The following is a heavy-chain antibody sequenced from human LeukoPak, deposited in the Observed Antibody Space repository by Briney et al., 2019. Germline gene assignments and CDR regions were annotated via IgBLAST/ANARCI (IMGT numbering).Heavy chain of an antibody. CDR2: IYYSGST. Sequence: PSDTLSLTCTVSDGFITNYYWSWVRQPPGKGPEWIGYIYYSGSTNYNPSLKSRVTISVDTSKNQFSLKLSSVTAADTAVYYCARRAGSCYDYWGQGTLVTVSS. CDR3: ARRAGSCYDY. J-gene: IGHJ4*02. CDR1: DGFITNYY. V-gene: IGHV4-59*08. D-gene: IGHD2-15*01.